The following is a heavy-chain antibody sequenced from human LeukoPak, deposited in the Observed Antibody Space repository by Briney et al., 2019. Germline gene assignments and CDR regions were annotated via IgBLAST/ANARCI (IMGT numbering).Heavy chain of an antibody. D-gene: IGHD3-22*01. V-gene: IGHV4-39*07. Sequence: SETLSLTCTVSGGPISSSSYYWGWIRQPPGKGLEWIGSIYYSGSTYYNPSLKSRVTISVDTSKNQFSLKLSSVTAADTAVYYCARDPSTVVVSPFDYWGQGTLVTVSS. CDR3: ARDPSTVVVSPFDY. CDR1: GGPISSSSYY. J-gene: IGHJ4*02. CDR2: IYYSGST.